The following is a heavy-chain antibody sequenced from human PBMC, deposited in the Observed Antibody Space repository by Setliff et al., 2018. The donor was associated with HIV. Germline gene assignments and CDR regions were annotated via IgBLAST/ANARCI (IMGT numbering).Heavy chain of an antibody. Sequence: LSLTCTVSGGSISSYYWSWIRQPAGKGLEWIGHIYTTGSTKYNPSLKRRVTISVDTSKNQFSLKLSSVTAADTAVYYCARGPRYYDILTGPYYYYYYMDVWGKGTTVTVSS. CDR1: GGSISSYY. CDR3: ARGPRYYDILTGPYYYYYYMDV. CDR2: IYTTGST. D-gene: IGHD3-9*01. V-gene: IGHV4-4*07. J-gene: IGHJ6*03.